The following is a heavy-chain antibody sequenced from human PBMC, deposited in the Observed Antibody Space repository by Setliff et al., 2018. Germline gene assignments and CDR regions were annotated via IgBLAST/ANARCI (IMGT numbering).Heavy chain of an antibody. CDR1: GFTFSSYS. Sequence: GGSLRLSCAASGFTFSSYSMNWVRQAPGKGLEWVSYISGSGSTIYYADSVKGRFTISRDNAKNSLYLQMNSLRAEDTAVYYCARDRISRYYDSGAHAFDIWGQGTMVTVSS. V-gene: IGHV3-48*04. J-gene: IGHJ3*02. CDR3: ARDRISRYYDSGAHAFDI. D-gene: IGHD3-22*01. CDR2: ISGSGSTI.